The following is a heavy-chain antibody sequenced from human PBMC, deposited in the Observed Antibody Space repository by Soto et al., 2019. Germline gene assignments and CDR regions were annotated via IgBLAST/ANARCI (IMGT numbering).Heavy chain of an antibody. CDR3: ARSWVEQQLVFDYYYGMDV. D-gene: IGHD6-13*01. CDR2: ISAYSGDT. Sequence: ASVKVSCKSSGYTFTSYGISWVRQAPGQGLEWMGWISAYSGDTNYAQKVQDRVTMTTDTSTYIAYMELRSLKSDDTAVYYCARSWVEQQLVFDYYYGMDVWGQGTSVTVSS. J-gene: IGHJ6*02. CDR1: GYTFTSYG. V-gene: IGHV1-18*04.